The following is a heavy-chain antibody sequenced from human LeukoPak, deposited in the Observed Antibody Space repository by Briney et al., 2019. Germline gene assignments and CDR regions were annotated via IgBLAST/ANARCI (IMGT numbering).Heavy chain of an antibody. CDR3: AREEESGSGWNGHWHGMDV. Sequence: ASVKVSCKASGYTFTTYVMNWVRQAPGQGLEWMGWISAYNGNTNYAQKLQGRVTMTTDTSTSTAYMELRSLRSDDTAVYYCAREEESGSGWNGHWHGMDVWGQGTTVTVSS. D-gene: IGHD6-19*01. CDR2: ISAYNGNT. V-gene: IGHV1-18*01. J-gene: IGHJ6*02. CDR1: GYTFTTYV.